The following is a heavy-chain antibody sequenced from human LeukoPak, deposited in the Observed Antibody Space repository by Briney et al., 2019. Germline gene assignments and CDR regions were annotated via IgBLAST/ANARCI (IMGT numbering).Heavy chain of an antibody. CDR3: ARDYADYVGYFFFDY. CDR1: GFTFNNYA. J-gene: IGHJ4*02. V-gene: IGHV3-23*01. CDR2: ISGGGETT. D-gene: IGHD4-17*01. Sequence: GGSLRLSCAASGFTFNNYAMNWVRQAPGKGLEWVSSISGGGETTYYADSAKGRFTISRDNSQNTLYLRMNSLRAEDTAVYYCARDYADYVGYFFFDYWGQGKLVTVSS.